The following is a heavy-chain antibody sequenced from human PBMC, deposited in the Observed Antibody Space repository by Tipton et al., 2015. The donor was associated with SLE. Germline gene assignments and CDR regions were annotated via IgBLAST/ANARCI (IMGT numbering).Heavy chain of an antibody. CDR2: IIPIFGTA. CDR1: GGTFSSYA. J-gene: IGHJ6*01. Sequence: QSGAEVKKPGSSVKVSCKASGGTFSSYAISWVRQVPGQGLEWMGGIIPIFGTANYAQKFQGRVTITTDESTSTAYMELSSLRSEEPAVLYCARGVVVVPAARPLPCQYMAACGKGAPVTASS. V-gene: IGHV1-69*05. D-gene: IGHD2-2*01. CDR3: ARGVVVVPAARPLPCQYMAA.